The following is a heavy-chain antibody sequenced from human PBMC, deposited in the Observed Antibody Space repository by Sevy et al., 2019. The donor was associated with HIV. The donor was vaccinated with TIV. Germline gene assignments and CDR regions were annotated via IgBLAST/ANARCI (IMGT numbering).Heavy chain of an antibody. J-gene: IGHJ5*02. Sequence: ASVKVSCKASGYTFTGYYMHWVRQAPGQGLEWTGWINPNSGGTNYAQKVQGRVTMTRDTSISTAYMELSRLRSDDTAVYYCARARGRYCSGGSCYGSWFDPWGQGTLVTVSS. D-gene: IGHD2-15*01. V-gene: IGHV1-2*02. CDR1: GYTFTGYY. CDR2: INPNSGGT. CDR3: ARARGRYCSGGSCYGSWFDP.